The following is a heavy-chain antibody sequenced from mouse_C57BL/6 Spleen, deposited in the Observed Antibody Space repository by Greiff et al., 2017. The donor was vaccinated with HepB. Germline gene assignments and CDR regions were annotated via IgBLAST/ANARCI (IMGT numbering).Heavy chain of an antibody. CDR3: ARLTGKAMDY. CDR1: GFTFSDYG. D-gene: IGHD4-1*01. J-gene: IGHJ4*01. Sequence: EVMLVESGGGLVKPGGSLKLSCAASGFTFSDYGMHWVRQAPEKGLEWVAYISSGSSTIYYADTVKGRFTISRDNAKNTLFLQMTSLRSEDTAMYYCARLTGKAMDYWGQGTSVTVSS. V-gene: IGHV5-17*01. CDR2: ISSGSSTI.